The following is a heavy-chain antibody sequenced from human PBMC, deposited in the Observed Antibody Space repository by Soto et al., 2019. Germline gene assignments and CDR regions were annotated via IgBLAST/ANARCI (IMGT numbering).Heavy chain of an antibody. CDR3: ARQSGGYYYYGMDV. D-gene: IGHD1-26*01. J-gene: IGHJ6*02. V-gene: IGHV4-59*08. Sequence: PSETLSLTCTVSGGSIIDYYWSWIRQPPGKGLEWIGYIYYSGTTDYSPSLKSRITISVDTSKNQFSLKLSSVTAADSAIYYCARQSGGYYYYGMDVWGQGTTVTGSS. CDR2: IYYSGTT. CDR1: GGSIIDYY.